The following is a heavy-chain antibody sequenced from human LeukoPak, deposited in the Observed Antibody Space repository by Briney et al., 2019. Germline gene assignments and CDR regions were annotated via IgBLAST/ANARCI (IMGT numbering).Heavy chain of an antibody. V-gene: IGHV4-30-4*01. CDR3: AREHTGRDYGMDV. J-gene: IGHJ6*04. D-gene: IGHD2-8*02. CDR2: IYYSGST. CDR1: GGSISSGDYY. Sequence: SQTLSHTCTVSGGSISSGDYYWSWIRQPPGKGLEWIGYIYYSGSTYYNPSLKSRVTISVDTSKNQFSLKLSSVTAADTAVYYCAREHTGRDYGMDVWGKGTTVTVSS.